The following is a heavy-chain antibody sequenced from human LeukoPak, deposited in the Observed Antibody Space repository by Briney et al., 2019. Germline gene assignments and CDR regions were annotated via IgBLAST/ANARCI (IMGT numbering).Heavy chain of an antibody. CDR3: ASGAAAGIYYFDY. CDR1: GYTFTGYY. V-gene: IGHV1-2*02. Sequence: ASVKVSCKASGYTFTGYYMQWVRQAPGQGLEWMGWINPNSGGTNYAQKFQGRVTMTRDTSISTAYMELSRLRSDDTAVYYCASGAAAGIYYFDYWGQGTLVTVSS. CDR2: INPNSGGT. J-gene: IGHJ4*02. D-gene: IGHD6-13*01.